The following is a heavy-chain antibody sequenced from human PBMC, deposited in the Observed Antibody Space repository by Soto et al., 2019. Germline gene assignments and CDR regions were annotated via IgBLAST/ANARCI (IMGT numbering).Heavy chain of an antibody. J-gene: IGHJ4*02. CDR2: IYYSGST. D-gene: IGHD3-3*01. CDR1: SSSISSRSTY. CDR3: EGRPWSGFSFVS. Sequence: SETLSLTGAVSSSSISSRSTYWGWIRQSPGKGLEWIGSIYYSGSTYYNPSLKSRVTISVDTSKNQFSLKLSSVTATDTAVYYFEGRPWSGFSFVSWGQGTLVSVSS. V-gene: IGHV4-39*01.